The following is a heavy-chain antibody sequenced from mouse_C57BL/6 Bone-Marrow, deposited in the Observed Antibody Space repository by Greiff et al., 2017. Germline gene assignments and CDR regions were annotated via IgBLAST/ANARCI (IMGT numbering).Heavy chain of an antibody. D-gene: IGHD4-1*01. CDR2: IYPSDSET. CDR1: GYTFTSYW. J-gene: IGHJ2*01. CDR3: ARWDLYYFDY. V-gene: IGHV1-61*01. Sequence: QVQLQQPGAELVRPGSSVKLSCKASGYTFTSYWMDWVKQRPGQGLEWIGNIYPSDSETHYNHKFKDKATLTVDKSSSTAYMQLSSLTSECSAVYYGARWDLYYFDYWGQGTTLTVSS.